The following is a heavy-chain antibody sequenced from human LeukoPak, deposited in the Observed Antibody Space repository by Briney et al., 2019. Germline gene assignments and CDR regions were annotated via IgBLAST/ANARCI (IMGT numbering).Heavy chain of an antibody. CDR1: GFTFSSYA. V-gene: IGHV3-30-3*01. Sequence: GGSLRLSCAAPGFTFSSYAMHWVRQAPGKGLEWVAVISYDGSNKYYADSVKGRFTISRDNSKDTLYLQMNSLRAEDTAVYYCARSEKWLDAFDYWGQGTLVTVSS. CDR3: ARSEKWLDAFDY. D-gene: IGHD6-19*01. J-gene: IGHJ4*02. CDR2: ISYDGSNK.